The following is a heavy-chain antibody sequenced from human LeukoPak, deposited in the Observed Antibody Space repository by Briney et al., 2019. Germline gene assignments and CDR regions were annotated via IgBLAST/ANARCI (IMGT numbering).Heavy chain of an antibody. CDR3: ARDRSYFKAWYFDL. V-gene: IGHV1-18*01. D-gene: IGHD2/OR15-2a*01. CDR1: GYTFTSYG. CDR2: ISAYNGNT. J-gene: IGHJ2*01. Sequence: ASVTVSCKASGYTFTSYGISWVRQAPGQGLEWMGWISAYNGNTNYAQKLQGRVTMTTDTSTSTVYMELRSLRSDDAAVYYCARDRSYFKAWYFDLWGRGTLVTVSS.